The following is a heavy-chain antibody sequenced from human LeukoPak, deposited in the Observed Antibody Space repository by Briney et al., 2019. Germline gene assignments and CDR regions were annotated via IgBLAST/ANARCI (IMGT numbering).Heavy chain of an antibody. CDR1: GFTFSDHY. D-gene: IGHD1-26*01. Sequence: GGSLRLSCAVSGFTFSDHYMDWVRQAPGKGLEWVGRTRNKANSYTTVYAASVQGRFTVSRDDTKNSLYLQMNSLKTEDTAVYYCARGYHSLDVWGQGTTVTVSS. CDR3: ARGYHSLDV. CDR2: TRNKANSYTT. V-gene: IGHV3-72*01. J-gene: IGHJ6*02.